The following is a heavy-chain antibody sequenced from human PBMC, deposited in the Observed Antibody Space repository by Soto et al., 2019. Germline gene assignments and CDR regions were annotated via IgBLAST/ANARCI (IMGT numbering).Heavy chain of an antibody. CDR1: GFTFSSYA. D-gene: IGHD6-19*01. CDR3: AKGRGYSSGWSQYYYGMDV. J-gene: IGHJ6*02. Sequence: GGSLRLSCAASGFTFSSYAMSWVRQAPGKGLEWVSAISGSGGSTYYADSVKGRFTISRDNSKNTLYLQMNSLRAEDTAVYYCAKGRGYSSGWSQYYYGMDVWGQGTTVTVSS. V-gene: IGHV3-23*01. CDR2: ISGSGGST.